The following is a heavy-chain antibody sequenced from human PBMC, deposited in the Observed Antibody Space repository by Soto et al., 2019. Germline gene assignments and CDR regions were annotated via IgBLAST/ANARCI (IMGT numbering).Heavy chain of an antibody. V-gene: IGHV1-18*01. Sequence: QVQLVQSGAEVKKPGASVKVSCKASGYTFSNYGISWVRQAPGQGLEWMGWISGYNGNTNYAQNLQGRVTMTTDPSTRTAYMDLRSLRSDDTAVYYCARKYSSSSWFDPWVQGSLVTVSS. CDR1: GYTFSNYG. J-gene: IGHJ5*02. D-gene: IGHD6-6*01. CDR2: ISGYNGNT. CDR3: ARKYSSSSWFDP.